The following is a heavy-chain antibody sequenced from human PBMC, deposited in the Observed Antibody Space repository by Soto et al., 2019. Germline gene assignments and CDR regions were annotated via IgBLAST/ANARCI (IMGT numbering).Heavy chain of an antibody. V-gene: IGHV1-3*01. CDR3: ARVPPYYYGSGSYFSYYMDV. CDR2: INAGNGNT. D-gene: IGHD3-10*01. J-gene: IGHJ6*03. CDR1: GYTFTSYA. Sequence: ASVKVSCKASGYTFTSYAMHWVRQAPGQRLEWMGWINAGNGNTKYSQKFQGRVTITRDTSASTAYMELSSLRSEDTAVYYCARVPPYYYGSGSYFSYYMDVWGKGTTVTVSS.